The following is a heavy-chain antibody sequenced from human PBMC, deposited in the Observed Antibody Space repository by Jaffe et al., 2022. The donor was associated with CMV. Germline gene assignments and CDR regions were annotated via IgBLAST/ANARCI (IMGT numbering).Heavy chain of an antibody. Sequence: EVQFLESGGDLVQPGGSLRLSCAASGFIFNNFAMTWVHQAPGKGLDWVSGITGDGDRTFYADSVKGRFTVSRDNSKNTLYLQMNSLRAEDTGVYYCAKVLRGASDTYMWYFDVWGRGTLVTVSS. CDR3: AKVLRGASDTYMWYFDV. V-gene: IGHV3-23*01. J-gene: IGHJ2*01. CDR2: ITGDGDRT. CDR1: GFIFNNFA. D-gene: IGHD3-16*01.